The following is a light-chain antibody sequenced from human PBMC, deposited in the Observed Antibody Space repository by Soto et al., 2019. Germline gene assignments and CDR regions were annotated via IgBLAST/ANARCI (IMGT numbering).Light chain of an antibody. J-gene: IGKJ1*01. V-gene: IGKV1-27*01. CDR2: AAS. Sequence: DIKMTQSPSSLSASEGDRVTSTCRASQGISNYLAWYQQKPGKVPKLLIYAASTLHSGVPSRFSGSGSGTDFTLTISSLQTEDVATYYCQNYFSTPRTFGQGTKVAIK. CDR1: QGISNY. CDR3: QNYFSTPRT.